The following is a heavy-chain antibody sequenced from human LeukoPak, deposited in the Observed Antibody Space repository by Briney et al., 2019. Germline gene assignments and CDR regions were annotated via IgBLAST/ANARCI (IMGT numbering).Heavy chain of an antibody. Sequence: GGSLRLSCAASGFTFSSYGMHWVRQAPGKGLEWVAFIRYDGSNKYYADSVKGRFTISRDNSKNTLYLQMNSLRAEDTAVYYCAKDSWDTPGIYYYYYMDVWGKGTTVTVSS. J-gene: IGHJ6*03. CDR1: GFTFSSYG. CDR2: IRYDGSNK. CDR3: AKDSWDTPGIYYYYYMDV. D-gene: IGHD1-26*01. V-gene: IGHV3-30*02.